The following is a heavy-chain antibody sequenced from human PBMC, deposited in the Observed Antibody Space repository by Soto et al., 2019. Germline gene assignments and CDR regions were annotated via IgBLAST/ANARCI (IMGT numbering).Heavy chain of an antibody. CDR2: IYPGDSDT. Sequence: GESLKISCKGSGYSFTSYWIGWVRQMPGKGLEWMGIIYPGDSDTRYSPSFQGQVTISADKSISTAYLQWSSLKASDTAMYYCARSGGDVVVPAAMKIRPDDAFDIWGQGTMVTVSS. J-gene: IGHJ3*02. CDR3: ARSGGDVVVPAAMKIRPDDAFDI. D-gene: IGHD2-2*01. CDR1: GYSFTSYW. V-gene: IGHV5-51*03.